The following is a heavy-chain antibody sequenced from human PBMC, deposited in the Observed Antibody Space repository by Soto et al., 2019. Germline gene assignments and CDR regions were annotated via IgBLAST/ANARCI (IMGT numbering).Heavy chain of an antibody. V-gene: IGHV1-18*01. Sequence: SVKVSCKNSCYTFTSYGLSWVRQAPVQGLEWMGWISPYNDNTRYAHKLQGRVTMTTDTSTRTAYMEPWSLRSDDTAFYYCARHFGSDSSAPGAVFDYWGQGTPVTVCS. CDR2: ISPYNDNT. D-gene: IGHD2-21*02. CDR1: CYTFTSYG. CDR3: ARHFGSDSSAPGAVFDY. J-gene: IGHJ4*02.